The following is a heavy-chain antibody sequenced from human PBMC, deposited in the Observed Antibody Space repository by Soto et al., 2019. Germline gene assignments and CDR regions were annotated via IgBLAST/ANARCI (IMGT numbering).Heavy chain of an antibody. CDR3: ARDNPQSDAFDI. J-gene: IGHJ3*02. Sequence: EVQLVESGGGLVQPGGSLRLSCAASGFTFSSYWMHWVRQALGKGLVWVSRINSDGSSTSYADYVKGRFTISRDNAKNTLYLQMNSLRAEDTAVYYCARDNPQSDAFDIWGQGTMVTVSS. V-gene: IGHV3-74*01. CDR2: INSDGSST. CDR1: GFTFSSYW.